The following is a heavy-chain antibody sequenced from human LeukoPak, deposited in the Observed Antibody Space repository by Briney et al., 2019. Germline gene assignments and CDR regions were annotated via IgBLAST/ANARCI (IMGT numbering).Heavy chain of an antibody. CDR1: GFTFSRSW. D-gene: IGHD2-15*01. Sequence: GGSLRLSCAASGFTFSRSWMTWVRQAPGKGLEWVASINEDGSEIHYVDSVKGRFTISRDNAKNTLYLQMNSLRAEDTAVYYCARGPGYCSGGSCIYFDYWGQGTLVTVSS. J-gene: IGHJ4*02. V-gene: IGHV3-7*01. CDR3: ARGPGYCSGGSCIYFDY. CDR2: INEDGSEI.